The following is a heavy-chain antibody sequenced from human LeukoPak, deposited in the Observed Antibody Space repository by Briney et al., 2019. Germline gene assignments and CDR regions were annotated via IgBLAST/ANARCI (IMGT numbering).Heavy chain of an antibody. Sequence: ASVKVSCKACGYTFTGYYMHWVRQDPGQGLEWMGWINPNSGGTNYAQKFQGRVTMTRDTSISTAYMELSRLRSDDTAVYYCARGTYYYGSGSYYYWGQGTLVTVSS. CDR3: ARGTYYYGSGSYYY. J-gene: IGHJ4*02. CDR1: GYTFTGYY. CDR2: INPNSGGT. D-gene: IGHD3-10*01. V-gene: IGHV1-2*02.